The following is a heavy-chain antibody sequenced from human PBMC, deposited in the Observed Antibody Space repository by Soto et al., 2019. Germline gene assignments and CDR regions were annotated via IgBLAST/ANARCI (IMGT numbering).Heavy chain of an antibody. V-gene: IGHV3-23*01. Sequence: EVQVLESGGGLVQPGGSLILSCATSGFTFINFHMSWGRQAPGKGLEWVSEISRSGDITYYADSVKGRFTISRDNSKNTVYLRMNSLRAEDTALYYCAKGGHFDYWGQGTVVTVSS. D-gene: IGHD5-12*01. CDR1: GFTFINFH. CDR3: AKGGHFDY. J-gene: IGHJ4*02. CDR2: ISRSGDIT.